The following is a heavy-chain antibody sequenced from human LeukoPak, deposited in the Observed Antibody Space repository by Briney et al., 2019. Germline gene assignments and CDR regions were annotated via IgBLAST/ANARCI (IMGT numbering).Heavy chain of an antibody. J-gene: IGHJ4*02. CDR1: GYTFTSYD. CDR3: ARGSMVRGYRALGY. CDR2: MDPNSGNT. Sequence: ASVKVSCKASGYTFTSYDINWVRQATGQGLEWMGWMDPNSGNTGYAQKFQGRVTMTRNTSISTAYMELSSLRSEDTAVYYCARGSMVRGYRALGYWGQGTLVTVSS. V-gene: IGHV1-8*01. D-gene: IGHD3-10*01.